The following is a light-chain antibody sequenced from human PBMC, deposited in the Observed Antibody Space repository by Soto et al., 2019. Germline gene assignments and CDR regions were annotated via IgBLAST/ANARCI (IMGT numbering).Light chain of an antibody. CDR2: GAS. CDR3: QQYGTSKT. Sequence: EIVLTQSPGTLSLSPGERSTLSCRASQSVSSSQLAWYQQKPGXAPXXLIYGASNRATGIPDRFSGSGSGTEFTLTISRLEPEDFAVYYCQQYGTSKTFGQGTKVDIK. CDR1: QSVSSSQ. J-gene: IGKJ1*01. V-gene: IGKV3-20*01.